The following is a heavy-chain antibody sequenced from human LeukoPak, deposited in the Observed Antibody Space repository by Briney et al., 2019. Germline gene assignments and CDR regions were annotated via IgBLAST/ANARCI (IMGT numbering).Heavy chain of an antibody. J-gene: IGHJ4*02. CDR3: ARQVRDSSPGLYFDY. CDR1: GGSISGSYY. CDR2: IYYSGST. D-gene: IGHD3-22*01. Sequence: PSETLSLTCTVSGGSISGSYYWVWIRQPPGKGLEWIGSIYYSGSTYYNPSLKSRVTISVDTSKNQFSLKLSSVTAADTAVFYCARQVRDSSPGLYFDYWGQGTLVTVSS. V-gene: IGHV4-39*01.